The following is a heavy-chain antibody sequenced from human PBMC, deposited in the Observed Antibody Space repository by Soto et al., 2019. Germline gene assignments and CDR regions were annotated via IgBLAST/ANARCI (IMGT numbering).Heavy chain of an antibody. CDR1: GFTFSNAW. J-gene: IGHJ6*03. CDR3: TTVYCSGGSCYSNDNYYYYYYMDV. Sequence: EVQLVESGGGLVKPGGSLRLSCAASGFTFSNAWMSWVRQAPGKGLEWVGRIKSKTDGGTTDYAAPVKGRFTISRDDSKNTLYLQMNSLKTEDTAVYYCTTVYCSGGSCYSNDNYYYYYYMDVWGKGTTVTVSS. CDR2: IKSKTDGGTT. D-gene: IGHD2-15*01. V-gene: IGHV3-15*01.